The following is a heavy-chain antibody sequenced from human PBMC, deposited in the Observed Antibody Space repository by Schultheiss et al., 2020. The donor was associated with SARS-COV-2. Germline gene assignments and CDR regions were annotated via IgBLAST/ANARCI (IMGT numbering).Heavy chain of an antibody. V-gene: IGHV4-59*12. CDR3: ARRRLACCSSTLNMYYFDY. CDR2: IYYSGST. Sequence: GSLRLSCAASGFTFSDYYMSWIRQPPGKGLEWIGYIYYSGSTNYNPSLKSRVTISVDTSKNQFSLKLSSVTAADTAVYYCARRRLACCSSTLNMYYFDYWGQGTLVTVSS. J-gene: IGHJ4*02. CDR1: GFTFSDYY. D-gene: IGHD2-2*01.